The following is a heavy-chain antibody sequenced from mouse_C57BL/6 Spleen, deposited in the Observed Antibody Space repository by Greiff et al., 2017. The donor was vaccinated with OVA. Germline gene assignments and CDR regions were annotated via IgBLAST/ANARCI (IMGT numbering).Heavy chain of an antibody. Sequence: VKLQESGPELVKPGASVKLSCKASGYTFTSYDINWVKQRPGQGLEWIGWIYPRDGSTKYNEKFKGKATLTVDTSSSTAYMELHSLTSEDSAVYFCARRDYYGSSYFDYWGQGTTLTVSS. CDR3: ARRDYYGSSYFDY. CDR2: IYPRDGST. CDR1: GYTFTSYD. D-gene: IGHD1-1*01. V-gene: IGHV1-85*01. J-gene: IGHJ2*01.